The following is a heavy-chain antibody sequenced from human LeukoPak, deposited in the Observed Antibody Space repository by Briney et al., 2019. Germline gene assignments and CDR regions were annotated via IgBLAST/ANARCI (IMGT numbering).Heavy chain of an antibody. D-gene: IGHD4-11*01. CDR3: ARDKDYSIDH. V-gene: IGHV6-1*01. CDR2: TYYRSKWYT. J-gene: IGHJ4*02. CDR1: GDSVSSNSAA. Sequence: SQTLSLTCAISGDSVSSNSAAWSCIRQSPSRGLEGLGRTYYRSKWYTDYAVSVTSRITINPDTSKNQFSLQLNSVTPEDTAVYYCARDKDYSIDHWGQGTLVTVSS.